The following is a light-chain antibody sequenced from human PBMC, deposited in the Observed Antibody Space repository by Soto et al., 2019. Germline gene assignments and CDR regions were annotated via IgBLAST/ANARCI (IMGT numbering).Light chain of an antibody. V-gene: IGLV2-14*01. CDR2: EVS. Sequence: QSVLTQPASESGSPGQTITISCTGTSSDGGAYNYVSWYQQHPGKAPKLMIYEVSNRPSGVSDRFSGSKSGNTASLTISGLQAADEADYYCSSTRTTASLVFGTGTKVTVL. J-gene: IGLJ1*01. CDR1: SSDGGAYNY. CDR3: SSTRTTASLV.